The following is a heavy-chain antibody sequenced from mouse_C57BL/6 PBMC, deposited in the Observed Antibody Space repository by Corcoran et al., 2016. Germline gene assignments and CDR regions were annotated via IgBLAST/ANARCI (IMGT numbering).Heavy chain of an antibody. D-gene: IGHD2-5*01. CDR3: ARGGPYYSNLYYAMDY. V-gene: IGHV9-3*01. CDR2: INTYSGVP. Sequence: QIQLVQPEPEQKKPGDTVKISCKASGYTFTTYGMSWVKQAPGKGLKWMGWINTYSGVPTYADDFKGRFAFSLETSASTAYLQINNLKNEDTATYFCARGGPYYSNLYYAMDYWGQGTSVTVSS. CDR1: GYTFTTYG. J-gene: IGHJ4*01.